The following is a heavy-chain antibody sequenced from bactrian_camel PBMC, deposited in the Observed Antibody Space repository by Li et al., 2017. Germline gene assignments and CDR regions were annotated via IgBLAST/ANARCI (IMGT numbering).Heavy chain of an antibody. J-gene: IGHJ4*01. CDR3: ASWGGICYEKEVEYNS. CDR2: IAPSSGST. V-gene: IGHV3S1*01. D-gene: IGHD2*01. CDR1: GHAISRAY. Sequence: QLVESGGGSVRPGGSLTLSCVVSGHAISRAYMAWFRQTPQKEREGVAAIAPSSGSTYYEDSVKGRFTISQDNAKNTLYLQMNSLKPEDTAMYYCASWGGICYEKEVEYNSWGQGTQVTVS.